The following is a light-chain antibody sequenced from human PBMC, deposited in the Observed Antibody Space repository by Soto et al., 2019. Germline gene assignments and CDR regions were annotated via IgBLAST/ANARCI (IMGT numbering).Light chain of an antibody. CDR2: AAS. CDR1: QAIGTA. CDR3: QHYNRYSEA. J-gene: IGKJ1*01. V-gene: IGKV1-17*02. Sequence: IQMTQSPSSLSASVGARVTITCRASQAIGTALGWYQQKQGKAPKRLIYAASSLQSGAPPRFSGSGSGTALTLTIRNLQTGDCETYDGQHYNRYSEAFGQGTKVDIK.